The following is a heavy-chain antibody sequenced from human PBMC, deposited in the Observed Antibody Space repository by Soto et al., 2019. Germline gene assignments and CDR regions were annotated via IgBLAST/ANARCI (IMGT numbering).Heavy chain of an antibody. Sequence: SETLSLTCTVSGGSISSGGYYWSWIRQHPGKGLEWIGYIYYSGSTYYNPSLKSRVTISVDTSKNQFSLKLSSVTAADTAVYFCATESGSTYGYFDHWGQGTQVTVSS. J-gene: IGHJ4*02. CDR3: ATESGSTYGYFDH. V-gene: IGHV4-31*03. CDR2: IYYSGST. D-gene: IGHD5-18*01. CDR1: GGSISSGGYY.